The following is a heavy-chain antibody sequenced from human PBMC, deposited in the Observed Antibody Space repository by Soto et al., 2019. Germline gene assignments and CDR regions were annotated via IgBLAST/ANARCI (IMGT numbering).Heavy chain of an antibody. CDR2: MNPNSGNT. V-gene: IGHV1-8*01. D-gene: IGHD1-26*01. CDR3: ANLPTPGAPSVGDY. CDR1: GYTFTSYD. Sequence: GASVKVSCKASGYTFTSYDINWVRQATGQGLEWMGWMNPNSGNTGYAQKFQGRVTMTRNTSISTAYMELSSLRSEDTAVYYCANLPTPGAPSVGDYWGQGTLVTVSS. J-gene: IGHJ4*02.